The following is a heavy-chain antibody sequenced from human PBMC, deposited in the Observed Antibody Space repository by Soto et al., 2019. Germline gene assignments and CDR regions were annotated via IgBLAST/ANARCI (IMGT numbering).Heavy chain of an antibody. CDR2: FDSGGST. J-gene: IGHJ4*02. CDR1: GFTVSGSY. CDR3: ARGRGWRDY. Sequence: GGSLRLSCAASGFTVSGSYLSWVRQAPGKGLEWVSSFDSGGSTYYADSVKGRFTISRDNSKNTLHLQMNSLRAEDTAVYYCARGRGWRDYWGQGTLVTVSS. D-gene: IGHD6-19*01. V-gene: IGHV3-53*01.